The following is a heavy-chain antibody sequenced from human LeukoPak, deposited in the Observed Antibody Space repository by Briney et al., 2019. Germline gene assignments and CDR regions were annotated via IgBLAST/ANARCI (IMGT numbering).Heavy chain of an antibody. CDR2: IYYSGST. D-gene: IGHD1-1*01. CDR3: ARDKLPWAGRAAGPDVETDP. CDR1: GGSISSSSYY. V-gene: IGHV4-39*07. Sequence: SETLSLTCTVSGGSISSSSYYWGWIRQPPGKGLEWIGSIYYSGSTYYNPSLKSRVTISVDTSKNQFSLKLSSVTAADTAVYYCARDKLPWAGRAAGPDVETDPWGQGTLVTVSS. J-gene: IGHJ5*02.